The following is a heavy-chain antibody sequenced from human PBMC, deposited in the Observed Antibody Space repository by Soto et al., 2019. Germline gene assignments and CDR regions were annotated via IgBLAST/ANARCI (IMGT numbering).Heavy chain of an antibody. V-gene: IGHV3-30*18. CDR1: GFTFSSYG. Sequence: QVQLVESGGGVVQPGRSLRLSCAASGFTFSSYGMHWVRQAPGKGLEWVAVISYDGSNKYYADSVKGRFTISRDNSKNTLYLHMNSLRAEDTAVYYCAKDLRDGYNLAYCYGMGVWGQGTTVTVSS. CDR3: AKDLRDGYNLAYCYGMGV. CDR2: ISYDGSNK. J-gene: IGHJ6*02. D-gene: IGHD5-12*01.